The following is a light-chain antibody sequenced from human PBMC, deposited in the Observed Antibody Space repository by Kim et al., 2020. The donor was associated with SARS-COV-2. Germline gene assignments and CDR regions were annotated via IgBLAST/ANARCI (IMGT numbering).Light chain of an antibody. CDR1: SSDVGGYNY. J-gene: IGLJ1*01. CDR2: DVN. CDR3: SSYAGVNTFYD. Sequence: QSALTQPPSASGSRGLSVTISCTGTSSDVGGYNYVSWHQQHPGKAPKLMIYDVNKRPSGVPDRFSGSKSGNTASLTVSGLRAEDEADYYCSSYAGVNTFYDFGTGTKVTVL. V-gene: IGLV2-8*01.